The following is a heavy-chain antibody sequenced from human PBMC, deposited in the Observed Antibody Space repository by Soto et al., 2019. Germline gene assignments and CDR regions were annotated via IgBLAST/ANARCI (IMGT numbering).Heavy chain of an antibody. Sequence: EVQLVESGGGLVKPGGSLRLSCATSGFTFNSYTMNWVRQAPGKGLEWVASISSASSSIDFADSVKGRLTISRDNVNNSVFLQMNRLTAGDTGIYYCARYDAFKAFDLWGQGTMVTVSS. J-gene: IGHJ3*01. CDR3: ARYDAFKAFDL. D-gene: IGHD1-1*01. V-gene: IGHV3-21*01. CDR2: ISSASSSI. CDR1: GFTFNSYT.